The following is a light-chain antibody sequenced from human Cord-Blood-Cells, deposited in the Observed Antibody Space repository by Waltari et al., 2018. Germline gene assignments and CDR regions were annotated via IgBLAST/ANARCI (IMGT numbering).Light chain of an antibody. CDR2: GAS. CDR1: QSVSSN. V-gene: IGKV3-15*01. CDR3: QQYNNWLPT. J-gene: IGKJ1*01. Sequence: EIVTTQSPATLSVSPGERATISCRASQSVSSNLAWYQQKPGQAPRLLIYGASTRATGIPARFSGSGSGTEFTLTISSLQSEDFAVYYCQQYNNWLPTFGQGTKVEIK.